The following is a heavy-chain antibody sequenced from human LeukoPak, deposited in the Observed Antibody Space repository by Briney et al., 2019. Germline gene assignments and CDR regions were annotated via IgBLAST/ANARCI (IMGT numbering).Heavy chain of an antibody. CDR1: GGSISSSSYY. CDR3: ATPSGFDCSGGSCYSSGPLEYFQH. J-gene: IGHJ1*01. Sequence: SETLSLTCTVSGGSISSSSYYWGWIRQPPGKGLEWIGSIYYSGSTYYNPSLKSRVTISVDTSKNQFSLKLSSVTAADTAVYYCATPSGFDCSGGSCYSSGPLEYFQHWGQGTLVTVSS. V-gene: IGHV4-39*01. D-gene: IGHD2-15*01. CDR2: IYYSGST.